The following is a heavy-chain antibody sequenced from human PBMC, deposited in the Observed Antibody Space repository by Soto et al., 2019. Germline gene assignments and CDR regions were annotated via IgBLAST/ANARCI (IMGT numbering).Heavy chain of an antibody. CDR2: IYYSGST. CDR3: ARSPLNYSSSWYLGAFDI. J-gene: IGHJ3*02. CDR1: GGSISSSSYY. Sequence: PSETLSLTCTVSGGSISSSSYYWGWIRQPPGKGLEWIGSIYYSGSTYYNPSLKSRVTISVDTSKNQFSLKLSSVTAADTAVYYCARSPLNYSSSWYLGAFDIWGQGTMVTVSS. D-gene: IGHD6-13*01. V-gene: IGHV4-39*01.